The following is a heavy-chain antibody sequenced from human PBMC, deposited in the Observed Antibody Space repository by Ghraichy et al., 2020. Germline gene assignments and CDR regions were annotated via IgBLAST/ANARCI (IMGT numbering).Heavy chain of an antibody. CDR1: GFSLTTDGMC. V-gene: IGHV2-70*01. D-gene: IGHD2-2*02. CDR2: ICWEDDK. Sequence: SGPTLVKPTQTLTLTCSFSGFSLTTDGMCVGWIRQPPGKALEWLALICWEDDKYYTTSLKTRLTISKDTSKNQVVLRMTSMDPVDTATYSCARLNTRDTSYFDTWGQGTLVTVSS. J-gene: IGHJ4*02. CDR3: ARLNTRDTSYFDT.